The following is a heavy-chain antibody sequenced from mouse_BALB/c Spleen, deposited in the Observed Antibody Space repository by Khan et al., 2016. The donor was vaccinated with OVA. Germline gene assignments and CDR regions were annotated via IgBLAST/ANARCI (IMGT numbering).Heavy chain of an antibody. Sequence: EVELVESGGGLVKHGGSLKLSCAVSGFTFSNYAMSWVRQTPEKRLEWVATISSGGGYTYYPDSVQGRFTISRDNAKNTLYLQMSSLRSEDTAIYNCARELFTTVVATPFAYWGQGTLVTVSA. CDR1: GFTFSNYA. D-gene: IGHD1-1*01. V-gene: IGHV5-9-3*01. J-gene: IGHJ3*01. CDR3: ARELFTTVVATPFAY. CDR2: ISSGGGYT.